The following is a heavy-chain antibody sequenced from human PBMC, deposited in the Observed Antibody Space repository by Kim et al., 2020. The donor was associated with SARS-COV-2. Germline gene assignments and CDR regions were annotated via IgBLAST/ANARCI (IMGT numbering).Heavy chain of an antibody. Sequence: AQKCQGRVTITADKSTSTAYMELSSLRSEDTAVYYCARVGYSYGPPRGDYWGQGTLVTVSS. D-gene: IGHD5-18*01. CDR3: ARVGYSYGPPRGDY. V-gene: IGHV1-69*04. J-gene: IGHJ4*02.